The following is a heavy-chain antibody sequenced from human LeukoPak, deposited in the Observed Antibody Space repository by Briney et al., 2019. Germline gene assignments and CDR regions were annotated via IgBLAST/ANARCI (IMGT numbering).Heavy chain of an antibody. D-gene: IGHD2-2*01. Sequence: PGGSLRLSCAASGFTFSSYAMSWVRQAPGKGLEWVSAISGSGGSTYYADSVKGRFTNSRDNSKNTLYLQMNSLRAEDTAVYYCAKRVIVVVPAARYNWFDPWGQGTLVTVSS. CDR3: AKRVIVVVPAARYNWFDP. CDR1: GFTFSSYA. CDR2: ISGSGGST. J-gene: IGHJ5*02. V-gene: IGHV3-23*01.